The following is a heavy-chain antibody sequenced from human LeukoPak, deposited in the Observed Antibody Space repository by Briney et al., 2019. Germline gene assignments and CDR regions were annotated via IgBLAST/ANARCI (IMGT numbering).Heavy chain of an antibody. CDR1: GFTFSSYG. CDR2: LQYDGSNK. V-gene: IGHV3-30*02. J-gene: IGHJ4*02. Sequence: GGSLRLSCAASGFTFSSYGMHWVRQAPGKGLEWVAFLQYDGSNKHYADSVKGRFTISRDSSKDTLYLQMNSLRPEDTAVYYCAQDGYYVSLYYLDYWGQGTLVTVSS. D-gene: IGHD3-10*02. CDR3: AQDGYYVSLYYLDY.